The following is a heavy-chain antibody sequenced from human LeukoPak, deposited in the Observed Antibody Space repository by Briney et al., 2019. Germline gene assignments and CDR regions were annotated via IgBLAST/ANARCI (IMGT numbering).Heavy chain of an antibody. V-gene: IGHV4-30-2*01. CDR1: GGSISSGGYY. D-gene: IGHD6-13*01. CDR3: ARDDGGIAEI. CDR2: IYHSGST. Sequence: SETLSLTCTVSGGSISSGGYYWSWIRQPPGKGLEWIGYIYHSGSTYYNPSLKSRVTISVDRSKNQFSLKLSSVTAADTAVYYCARDDGGIAEIWGQGTLVTVSS. J-gene: IGHJ4*02.